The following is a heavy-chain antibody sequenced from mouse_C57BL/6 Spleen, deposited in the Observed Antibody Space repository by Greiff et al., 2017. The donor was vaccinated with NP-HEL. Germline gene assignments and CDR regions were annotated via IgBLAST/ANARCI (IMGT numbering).Heavy chain of an antibody. CDR3: TTCGYYVRYFDV. Sequence: VHVKQSGAELVRPGASVKLSCTASGFNIKDYYMHWVKQRPEQGLEWIGRIDPEDGDTEYAPKFQGKATMTADTSSNTAYLQLSSLTSEDTAVYYCTTCGYYVRYFDVWGTGTTVTVSS. V-gene: IGHV14-1*01. J-gene: IGHJ1*03. CDR2: IDPEDGDT. D-gene: IGHD2-3*01. CDR1: GFNIKDYY.